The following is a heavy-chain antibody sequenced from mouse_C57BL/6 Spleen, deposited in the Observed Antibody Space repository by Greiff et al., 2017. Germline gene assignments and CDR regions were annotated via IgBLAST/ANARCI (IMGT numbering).Heavy chain of an antibody. J-gene: IGHJ4*01. CDR1: GYTFTEYT. Sequence: MQGVESGAELVKPGASVKLSCKASGYTFTEYTIHWVKQRSGQGLEWIGWFYPGSGSIKYNEKFKDKATLTADKSSSTVYMELSRLTSEDSAVYFCARHETHYYGSSYGGDYYAMDYWGQGTSVTVSS. V-gene: IGHV1-62-2*01. D-gene: IGHD1-1*01. CDR2: FYPGSGSI. CDR3: ARHETHYYGSSYGGDYYAMDY.